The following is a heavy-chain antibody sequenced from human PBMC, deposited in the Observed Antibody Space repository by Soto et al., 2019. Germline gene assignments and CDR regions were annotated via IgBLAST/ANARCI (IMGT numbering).Heavy chain of an antibody. CDR2: ISWDGGST. Sequence: GGSLRLSCAASGFTFDDYTMHWVRQAPGKGLEWVSLISWDGGSTYYADSVKGRFTISRDNSKNSLYLQMNSLRTEDTALYYCAKARGATNSFVYWGQGTVVKVSS. CDR3: AKARGATNSFVY. CDR1: GFTFDDYT. V-gene: IGHV3-43*01. J-gene: IGHJ4*02. D-gene: IGHD1-26*01.